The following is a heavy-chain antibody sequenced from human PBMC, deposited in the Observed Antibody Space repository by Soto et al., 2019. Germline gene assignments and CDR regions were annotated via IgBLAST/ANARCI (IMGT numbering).Heavy chain of an antibody. CDR3: VRRVSGNYDY. CDR1: GFTFSSYD. CDR2: ISSNGGTT. Sequence: EVQLAESGGGMVQPGGSLRLSCVASGFTFSSYDMHWVRQAPGKGLEYVSSISSNGGTTYYGNSVKGRFTISRDNSKNTLSLQMGSLRADDMAVYYCVRRVSGNYDYWGQGTLVTVSS. D-gene: IGHD1-7*01. V-gene: IGHV3-64*01. J-gene: IGHJ4*02.